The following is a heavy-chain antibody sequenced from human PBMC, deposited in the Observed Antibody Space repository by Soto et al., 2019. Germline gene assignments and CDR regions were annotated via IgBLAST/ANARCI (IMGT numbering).Heavy chain of an antibody. V-gene: IGHV3-30*18. J-gene: IGHJ3*02. D-gene: IGHD6-19*01. CDR3: AKDRGGWFGAFDI. Sequence: QVQLVQSGGGVVQPGRSLRLSCAASGFTFSGYGMHWVRQAPGKGLEWVAVISYDGNNEYYADSVKGRFTISRDNSNNTLYLQMNSLRAEDRAVYYCAKDRGGWFGAFDIWGQGTVVIVSS. CDR2: ISYDGNNE. CDR1: GFTFSGYG.